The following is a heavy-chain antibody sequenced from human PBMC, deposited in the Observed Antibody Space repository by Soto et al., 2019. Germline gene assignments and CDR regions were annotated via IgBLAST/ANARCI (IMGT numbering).Heavy chain of an antibody. CDR1: GFTVSTYG. CDR2: TSRDGGTK. CDR3: TGEVASGY. V-gene: IGHV3-30*03. Sequence: QVQLVESGGGVVQPGRSLRLSCAVSGFTVSTYGMHWVRQAPGKGLEWVAVTSRDGGTKYYADSVKGRFTISRDNSRNTLLLEMNSLRGDDMAVYYCTGEVASGYWGQGTLVTVSS. D-gene: IGHD2-8*02. J-gene: IGHJ4*02.